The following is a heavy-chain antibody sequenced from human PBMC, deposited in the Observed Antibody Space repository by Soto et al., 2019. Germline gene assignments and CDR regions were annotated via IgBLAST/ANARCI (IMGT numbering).Heavy chain of an antibody. CDR2: MNPGSGDT. J-gene: IGHJ5*02. CDR3: ARMATFGSLNWFDP. CDR1: WCSFTNND. D-gene: IGHD3-16*01. V-gene: IGHV1-8*01. Sequence: ASVNGYCKASWCSFTNNDGSWVRHAIGQGLEWMGWMNPGSGDTGYAQKFQGRVTMTRDISIATAYMELSSLRSDDTAIYYCARMATFGSLNWFDPWGQGTLVTVSS.